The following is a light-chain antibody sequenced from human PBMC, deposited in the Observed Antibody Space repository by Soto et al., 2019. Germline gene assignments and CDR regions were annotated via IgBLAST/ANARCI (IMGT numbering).Light chain of an antibody. V-gene: IGKV1-9*01. CDR2: AAS. CDR3: QQLDNYPIT. J-gene: IGKJ5*01. CDR1: QGISSY. Sequence: IQLTQSPSSLSASVGDRVTITCRASQGISSYLAWYQQKPGKAPKLLIYAASTLRSGVPSRFSGGGSGTDFTLTISSLQPEDFATYYCQQLDNYPITFGQGTRLEIK.